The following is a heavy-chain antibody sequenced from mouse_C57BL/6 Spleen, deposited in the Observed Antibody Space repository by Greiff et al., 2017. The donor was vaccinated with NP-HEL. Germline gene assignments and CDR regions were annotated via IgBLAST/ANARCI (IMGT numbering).Heavy chain of an antibody. CDR1: GFTFTDYY. Sequence: EVKVVESGGGLVQPGGSLSLSCAASGFTFTDYYMSWVRQPPGKALEWLGFIRNKANGYTTEYSASVKGRFTISRDNSQRILYLQMEALRAEDSATYYCARSYCGSSPDYWGQGTTLTVSS. CDR3: ARSYCGSSPDY. D-gene: IGHD1-1*01. CDR2: IRNKANGYTT. J-gene: IGHJ2*01. V-gene: IGHV7-3*01.